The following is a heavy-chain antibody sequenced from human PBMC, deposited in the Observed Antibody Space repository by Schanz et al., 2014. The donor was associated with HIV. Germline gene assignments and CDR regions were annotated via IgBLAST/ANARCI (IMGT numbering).Heavy chain of an antibody. J-gene: IGHJ4*02. V-gene: IGHV3-23*01. CDR1: GLPFSTYA. CDR3: AKRGPAAWDYFDS. D-gene: IGHD6-13*01. CDR2: VSRSGANT. Sequence: EVQLLESGGGLVQPGGSLRLSCTASGLPFSTYAMSWVRQAPGKGLEWLAGVSRSGANTYYADSVKGRFTISRDNSENTLFLQVNSLRAEDTAVYYCAKRGPAAWDYFDSWGQGTLVTVSS.